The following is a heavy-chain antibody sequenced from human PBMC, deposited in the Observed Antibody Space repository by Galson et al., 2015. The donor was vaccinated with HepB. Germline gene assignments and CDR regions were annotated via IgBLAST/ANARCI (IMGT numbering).Heavy chain of an antibody. CDR3: ARDQDSYGYSGAFDI. Sequence: SLRLSCAASGFTFDDYGMNWVRQVPGKGLEWVSGINWNGGSTGYADSVKGRFTISRDNAKNCLYLQMNSLRAEDTAVYYCARDQDSYGYSGAFDIWGQGTMVTVSS. J-gene: IGHJ3*02. V-gene: IGHV3-20*04. CDR2: INWNGGST. CDR1: GFTFDDYG. D-gene: IGHD5-18*01.